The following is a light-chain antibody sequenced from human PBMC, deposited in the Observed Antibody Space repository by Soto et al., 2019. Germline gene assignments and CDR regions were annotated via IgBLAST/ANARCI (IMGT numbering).Light chain of an antibody. J-gene: IGKJ3*01. CDR2: DAS. CDR1: QSVSSY. V-gene: IGKV3-11*01. CDR3: QQRSNWLGT. Sequence: EIVLTQSPATLSLSPGERATLSCRASQSVSSYLAWYQQKPGQAPRLLIYDASNRATGIPARFSGSGSGTDFTRTIISLEPEDFAVYYCQQRSNWLGTFGPGTKVDIK.